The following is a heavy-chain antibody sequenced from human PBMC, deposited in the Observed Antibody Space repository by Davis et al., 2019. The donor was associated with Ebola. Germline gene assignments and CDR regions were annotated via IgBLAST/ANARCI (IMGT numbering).Heavy chain of an antibody. D-gene: IGHD3-10*01. CDR1: GFRFSSYV. CDR2: ITSDGSAR. Sequence: PGGSLRLSCVASGFRFSSYVMDWVRQAPGKGLLWVSGITSDGSARSYADSVRGRFTIFRDNAKSTMYLQMNSLTAEDTAVYYCARREAGSIDYWGLGTLVTVSS. V-gene: IGHV3-74*01. CDR3: ARREAGSIDY. J-gene: IGHJ4*02.